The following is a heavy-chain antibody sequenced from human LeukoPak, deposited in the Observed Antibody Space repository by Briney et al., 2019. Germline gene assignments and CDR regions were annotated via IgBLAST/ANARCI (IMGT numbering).Heavy chain of an antibody. CDR2: INCIVDRT. V-gene: IGHV3-20*01. CDR3: ARAGLYNWNYEGTAYFDY. Sequence: SRRLSCAPSGLTVDDYGMRWVRQVPGEGLEWVSNINCIVDRTAYADSVKGRFTISRDNARNSLYLQMNSLRAEDTALYHCARAGLYNWNYEGTAYFDYWGQGALVTVSS. CDR1: GLTVDDYG. J-gene: IGHJ4*02. D-gene: IGHD1-7*01.